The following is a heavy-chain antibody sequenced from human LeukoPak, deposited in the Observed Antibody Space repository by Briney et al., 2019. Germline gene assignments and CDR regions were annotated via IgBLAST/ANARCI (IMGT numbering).Heavy chain of an antibody. CDR2: ISGSGGST. V-gene: IGHV3-23*01. CDR1: GFTFSSYA. CDR3: AKVVLEWLLDY. J-gene: IGHJ4*02. Sequence: GGSLRLSCAASGFTFSSYAMSWVRQAPGKGLEWVSAISGSGGSTYYADSVKGRFTISRDNSKNTLYLQMDSLRVEDTAVYYCAKVVLEWLLDYWGQGTLVTVSS. D-gene: IGHD3-3*01.